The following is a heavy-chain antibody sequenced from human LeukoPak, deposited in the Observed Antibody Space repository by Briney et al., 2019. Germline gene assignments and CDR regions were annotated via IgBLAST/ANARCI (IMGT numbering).Heavy chain of an antibody. Sequence: GGSLRLSCAASGFTFSDYYMSWIRQAPGKGLEWVSYISSSGSTIYYADSVKGRFTISRDNAKNSLYLQMNSLRAEDTAVYYCARTTPVFGMIVVGPAFDIWGQGTMVTVSS. D-gene: IGHD3-22*01. CDR3: ARTTPVFGMIVVGPAFDI. J-gene: IGHJ3*02. CDR2: ISSSGSTI. CDR1: GFTFSDYY. V-gene: IGHV3-11*04.